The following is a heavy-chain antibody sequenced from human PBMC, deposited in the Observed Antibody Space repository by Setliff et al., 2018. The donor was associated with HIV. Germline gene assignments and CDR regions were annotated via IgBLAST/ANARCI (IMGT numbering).Heavy chain of an antibody. CDR2: FYTSGGT. CDR1: GGSTTTESYY. CDR3: ASHAPHTSSWNAAAFDI. V-gene: IGHV4-61*02. D-gene: IGHD6-13*01. J-gene: IGHJ3*02. Sequence: PSETLSLTCTVSGGSTTTESYYWIWIRQAAGKGLEWIGRFYTSGGTKYNPSLKSRITISVDTSKKQFSLKLSSVTPADTAVYYCASHAPHTSSWNAAAFDIWGQGTMVTVSS.